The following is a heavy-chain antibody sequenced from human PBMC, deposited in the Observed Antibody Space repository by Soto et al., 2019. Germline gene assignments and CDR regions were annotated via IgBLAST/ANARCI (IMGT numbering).Heavy chain of an antibody. CDR1: GFTFDDYA. D-gene: IGHD3-3*01. J-gene: IGHJ4*02. V-gene: IGHV3-9*01. CDR2: ISWSTSSI. Sequence: GGSLRLSCAASGFTFDDYAMHWVRQIPGRGLQWVSGISWSTSSIGYGASLRGRFLISRDNANNSLYLQMNDLRPEDTALYYCGKASSSNSWSPIDYWGQGTMVTVSS. CDR3: GKASSSNSWSPIDY.